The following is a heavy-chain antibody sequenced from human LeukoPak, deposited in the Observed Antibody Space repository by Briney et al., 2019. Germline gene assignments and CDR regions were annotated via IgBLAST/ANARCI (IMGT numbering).Heavy chain of an antibody. V-gene: IGHV4-34*01. J-gene: IGHJ4*02. Sequence: PSEPLSLTCAVYGGSFSGYYWSWIRQPPGKGLEWIASIHYSGITYYNPSLKSRVTISVDTSKNQFSLKLSSVTAADTAVYYCARYGGQSEFDYWGQGTLVTVSS. CDR3: ARYGGQSEFDY. CDR2: IHYSGIT. CDR1: GGSFSGYY. D-gene: IGHD4-23*01.